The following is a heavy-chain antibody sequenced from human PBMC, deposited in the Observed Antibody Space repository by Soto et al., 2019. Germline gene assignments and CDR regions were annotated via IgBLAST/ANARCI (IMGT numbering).Heavy chain of an antibody. J-gene: IGHJ4*02. D-gene: IGHD4-17*01. V-gene: IGHV4-4*07. Sequence: PSETLSLTCTVSGGSISGYYWTWIRQPAGKGLEWIGRIYTSGSTNYNPSLKSRVTLSVDTSKNQFSLKLTSVAAADTAVYYCARGRTEYGDYYFDYWGQGTLVTVSS. CDR2: IYTSGST. CDR1: GGSISGYY. CDR3: ARGRTEYGDYYFDY.